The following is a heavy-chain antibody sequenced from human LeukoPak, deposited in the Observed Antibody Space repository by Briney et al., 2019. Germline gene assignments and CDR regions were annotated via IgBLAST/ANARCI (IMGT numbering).Heavy chain of an antibody. D-gene: IGHD3-3*01. V-gene: IGHV4-59*01. CDR3: ARDPSLEY. CDR1: GGSISSYY. Sequence: SETLSLTCTVSGGSISSYYWSWIRQPPGKGLEWSGYIYYSGSTNYNPSLTSRVTISVDTPKNQFSLKLSSVTAADTAVYYCARDPSLEYWGQGTLVTVSS. J-gene: IGHJ4*02. CDR2: IYYSGST.